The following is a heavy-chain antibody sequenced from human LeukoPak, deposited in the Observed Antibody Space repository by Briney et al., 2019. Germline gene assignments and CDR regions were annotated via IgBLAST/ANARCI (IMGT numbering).Heavy chain of an antibody. V-gene: IGHV3-23*01. J-gene: IGHJ4*02. CDR3: AKDLYGDYEYYFDY. Sequence: GGSLRLSCAASGFTFSSYGMHWVRQAPGKGLEWVSAISGSGGSTYYADSVKGRFTISRDNSKNTLYLQMNSLRAEDTAVYYCAKDLYGDYEYYFDYWGQGTLVTVSS. CDR1: GFTFSSYG. CDR2: ISGSGGST. D-gene: IGHD4-17*01.